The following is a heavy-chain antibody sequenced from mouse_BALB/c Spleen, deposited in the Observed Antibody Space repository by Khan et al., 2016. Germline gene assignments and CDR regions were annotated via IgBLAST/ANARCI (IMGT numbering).Heavy chain of an antibody. J-gene: IGHJ2*01. D-gene: IGHD2-9*01. CDR1: GYSFTGYY. CDR3: ARPYYGYDEGYYFDY. V-gene: IGHV1S34*01. CDR2: ISCYNGAT. Sequence: LVKTGASGKISCKASGYSFTGYYMHWVKQSHGKSLEGMGYISCYNGATNYNKKLKGKATFTVDTSSSTAYMQFNSLTSEDSAVYYCARPYYGYDEGYYFDYWGQGTTLTVSS.